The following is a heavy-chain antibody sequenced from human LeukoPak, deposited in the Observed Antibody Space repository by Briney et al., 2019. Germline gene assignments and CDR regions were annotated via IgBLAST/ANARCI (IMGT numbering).Heavy chain of an antibody. J-gene: IGHJ3*02. V-gene: IGHV3-73*01. CDR2: IRSKANSYAT. Sequence: GGSLRLSCAASGFTFSGSAMHWVRQTSGKGLEWVGRIRSKANSYATAYAASVKGRSTISRDDSKNTAYPQMNSLKTEDTAVYYCTCALRGSLDAFDIWGQGTMVTVSS. CDR1: GFTFSGSA. D-gene: IGHD3-10*01. CDR3: TCALRGSLDAFDI.